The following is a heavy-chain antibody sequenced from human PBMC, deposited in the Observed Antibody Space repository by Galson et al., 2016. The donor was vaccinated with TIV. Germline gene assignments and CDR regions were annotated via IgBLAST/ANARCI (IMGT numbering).Heavy chain of an antibody. D-gene: IGHD5-18*01. CDR2: INPIFGTA. CDR3: ATDRNTALDTYSYYYGMDV. J-gene: IGHJ6*02. Sequence: SVKVSCKASGGTFSTYVFSWLQQAPGQGLEWMGVINPIFGTANYAQTFQGRLTITADESTSSAYMELSSLSSEATAVYYCATDRNTALDTYSYYYGMDVWGQGTTVTVSS. CDR1: GGTFSTYV. V-gene: IGHV1-69*13.